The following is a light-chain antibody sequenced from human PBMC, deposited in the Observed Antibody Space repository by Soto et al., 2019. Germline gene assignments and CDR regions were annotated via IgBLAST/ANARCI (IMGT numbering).Light chain of an antibody. V-gene: IGLV2-14*01. CDR3: SSYTSGGNYV. CDR2: DVS. Sequence: SVLTQPASVSGSPGQSVAISCTGTSSDVAAYNFVSWYQQHPGKAPKLMVFDVSNRPSGVSDRFSGSKSGNTASLTISGLQAEDEADYYCSSYTSGGNYVFGTGTKVTVI. J-gene: IGLJ1*01. CDR1: SSDVAAYNF.